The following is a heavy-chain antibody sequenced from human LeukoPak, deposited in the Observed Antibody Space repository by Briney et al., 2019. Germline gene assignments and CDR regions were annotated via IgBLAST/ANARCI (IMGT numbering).Heavy chain of an antibody. D-gene: IGHD5-24*01. CDR3: ARAHRDGYNWRIIEDYYYYMDV. J-gene: IGHJ6*03. V-gene: IGHV3-53*01. CDR1: GFTFSSYW. CDR2: IYSGGST. Sequence: PGGSLRLSCAASGFTFSSYWMSWVRQAPGKGLEWVSVIYSGGSTYYADSVKGRFTISRDNSKNTLYLQMNSLRAEDTAVYYCARAHRDGYNWRIIEDYYYYMDVWGKGTTVTISS.